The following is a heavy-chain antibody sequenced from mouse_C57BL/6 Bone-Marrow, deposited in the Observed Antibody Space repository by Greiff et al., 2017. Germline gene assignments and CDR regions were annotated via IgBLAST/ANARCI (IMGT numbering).Heavy chain of an antibody. J-gene: IGHJ4*01. V-gene: IGHV1-39*01. CDR3: ASYYGSSYRYAMDY. Sequence: EVQLQQSGPELVKPGASVKISCKASGYSFTDYNMNWVKQSNGKSLEWIGVINPNYGTTSYNQKFKGKATLTVDQSSSTAYMQLNSLTSEDSAVYYCASYYGSSYRYAMDYWGQGTSVTVSS. CDR1: GYSFTDYN. D-gene: IGHD1-1*01. CDR2: INPNYGTT.